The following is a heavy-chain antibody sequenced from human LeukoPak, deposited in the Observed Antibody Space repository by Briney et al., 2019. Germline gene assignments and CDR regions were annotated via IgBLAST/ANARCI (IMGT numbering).Heavy chain of an antibody. J-gene: IGHJ6*03. CDR2: IYTSGST. V-gene: IGHV4-61*02. CDR1: GVSISSGNYY. Sequence: SETLSLACTVSGVSISSGNYYWSWLREPAGKGLEWIGRIYTSGSTNYNPSLKSRVTISVDTSNNQFSLKLSSVTAADTAVYYCARSIALYYMDVWGKGTTVTVSS. D-gene: IGHD6-6*01. CDR3: ARSIALYYMDV.